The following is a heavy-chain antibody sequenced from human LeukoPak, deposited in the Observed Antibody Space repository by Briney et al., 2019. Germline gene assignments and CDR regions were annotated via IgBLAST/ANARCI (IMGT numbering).Heavy chain of an antibody. CDR2: IYESGST. CDR1: GGSISSYY. CDR3: ARDYSNYGRGYMDV. D-gene: IGHD4-11*01. Sequence: PSETLSLTCTVSGGSISSYYWSWIRQPPGKGLEWIGYIYESGSTNYNPSLKSRVTISVDTSKNQFSLKLSSVTAADTAVYYCARDYSNYGRGYMDVWGKGTTVTVSS. V-gene: IGHV4-59*12. J-gene: IGHJ6*03.